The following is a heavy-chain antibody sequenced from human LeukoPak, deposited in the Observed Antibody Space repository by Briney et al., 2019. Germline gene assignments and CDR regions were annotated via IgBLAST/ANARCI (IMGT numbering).Heavy chain of an antibody. D-gene: IGHD7-27*01. V-gene: IGHV3-53*01. CDR2: IYSGGST. CDR3: ARGIRRTLGTAGAFDI. J-gene: IGHJ3*02. CDR1: GFTVSSNY. Sequence: GGSLRLSCAASGFTVSSNYMSWVRQAPGKGLEWVSVIYSGGSTYYADSVKGRFTISRDNSKNTLYLQMNSLRAEDTAVYYCARGIRRTLGTAGAFDIWGQGTMVTVSS.